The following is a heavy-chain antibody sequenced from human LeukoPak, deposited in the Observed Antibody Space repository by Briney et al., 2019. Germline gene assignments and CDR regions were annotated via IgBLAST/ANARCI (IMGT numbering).Heavy chain of an antibody. Sequence: GGSLRLSCAASGFNFSSYAMSWVRQAPGKGLEWVAAISGSGGRTDYADSVKGRFTISRDNSKNTLYLQMNSLRAEDTAVYYCAKGMRDSSGWANYYYYMDVWGKGTTVTVSS. CDR3: AKGMRDSSGWANYYYYMDV. D-gene: IGHD6-19*01. J-gene: IGHJ6*03. V-gene: IGHV3-23*01. CDR2: ISGSGGRT. CDR1: GFNFSSYA.